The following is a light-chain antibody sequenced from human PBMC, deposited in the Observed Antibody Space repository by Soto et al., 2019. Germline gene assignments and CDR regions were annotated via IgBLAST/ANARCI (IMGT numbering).Light chain of an antibody. V-gene: IGKV1-16*01. CDR1: QSIGKY. Sequence: DIQMTQSPSSLSASVGDRVIITCRASQSIGKYLNWYRQKPGQAPNLLIYAASDLQSGVPSRYSGSGSGTEFTLTISSLQPDDFATYYCQQYNSYPYTFGQGTKVDIK. J-gene: IGKJ2*01. CDR2: AAS. CDR3: QQYNSYPYT.